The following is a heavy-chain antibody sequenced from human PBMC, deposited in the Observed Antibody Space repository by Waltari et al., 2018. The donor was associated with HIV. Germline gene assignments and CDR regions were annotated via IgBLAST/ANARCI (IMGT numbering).Heavy chain of an antibody. D-gene: IGHD3-3*01. CDR1: GLSFSTSY. CDR3: ARTKYDLWSGSYFDS. J-gene: IGHJ5*01. CDR2: ISSRGNNT. V-gene: IGHV3-11*01. Sequence: QVQLVESGGGLVKPGGSLRPSFVASGLSFSTSYMSLIRLAPGKGLEFVSSISSRGNNTHSADSVQGRITISRDNAKNSLYLQMNTLRAEDTAVYYCARTKYDLWSGSYFDSWGQGTLVTVSS.